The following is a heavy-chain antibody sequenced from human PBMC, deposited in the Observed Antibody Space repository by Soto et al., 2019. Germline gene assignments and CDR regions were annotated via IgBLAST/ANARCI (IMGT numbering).Heavy chain of an antibody. CDR3: AGGGVRGVITRTRDYCGMDV. Sequence: GESLKISCKGSGYSFTSYWIGWVRQMPGKGLEWMGIIYPGDSDTRYSPSFQGQVTISADKSISTAYLQWSSLKASDTAMYYCAGGGVRGVITRTRDYCGMDVWGQGTTVTVS. CDR1: GYSFTSYW. J-gene: IGHJ6*02. CDR2: IYPGDSDT. V-gene: IGHV5-51*01. D-gene: IGHD3-10*01.